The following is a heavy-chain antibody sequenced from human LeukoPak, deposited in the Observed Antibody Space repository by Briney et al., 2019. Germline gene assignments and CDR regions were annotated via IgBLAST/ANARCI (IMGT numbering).Heavy chain of an antibody. V-gene: IGHV3-21*01. D-gene: IGHD6-13*01. CDR1: GFTFSSYG. CDR2: ITSSSSYI. J-gene: IGHJ4*02. CDR3: ARSYSSPRGTFDY. Sequence: GRSLRLSCAASGFTFSSYGMNWVRQAPGKGLEWVSSITSSSSYIYYADSVKGRFTISRDNAKNSLYLQMNSLRAEDTAVYYCARSYSSPRGTFDYWGQGTLVTVSS.